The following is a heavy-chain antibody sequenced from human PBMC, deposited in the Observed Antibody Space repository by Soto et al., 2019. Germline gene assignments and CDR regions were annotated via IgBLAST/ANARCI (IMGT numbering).Heavy chain of an antibody. CDR1: GFTFSDYY. D-gene: IGHD1-26*01. J-gene: IGHJ4*02. Sequence: GGSLRLSCAASGFTFSDYYMSWIRQAPGKGLEWVSYISSSGSTIYYADSVKGRFTISRDNAKNSLYQQMNSLRAEDTAVYYCASHPRYSGSYYRDYWGQGTLVTVSS. CDR3: ASHPRYSGSYYRDY. CDR2: ISSSGSTI. V-gene: IGHV3-11*01.